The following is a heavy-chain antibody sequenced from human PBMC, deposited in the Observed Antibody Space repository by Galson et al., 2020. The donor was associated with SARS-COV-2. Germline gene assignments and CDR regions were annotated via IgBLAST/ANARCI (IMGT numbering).Heavy chain of an antibody. CDR3: AGSQGTLELYGMDV. D-gene: IGHD1-7*01. Sequence: SETLSLTCTVSGGSISSHYWSWTRQPPGKGLEWNGYIYYSGSTNYNPSLKSRVTISVDTSKNQFSLKLSSVTAADAAVYYCAGSQGTLELYGMDVWGQGTTVTVFS. J-gene: IGHJ6*02. V-gene: IGHV4-59*11. CDR1: GGSISSHY. CDR2: IYYSGST.